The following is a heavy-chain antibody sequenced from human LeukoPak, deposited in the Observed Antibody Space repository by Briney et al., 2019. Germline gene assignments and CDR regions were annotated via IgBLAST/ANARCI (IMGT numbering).Heavy chain of an antibody. D-gene: IGHD6-19*01. J-gene: IGHJ4*02. CDR1: GFTYNNYG. CDR3: VKDVSTGWSFDS. V-gene: IGHV3-30*02. CDR2: ISYDGSDK. Sequence: GGSLRLSCAASGFTYNNYGMHWVRQAPGRGLEWVTFISYDGSDKSYADSVKGRFIISRDNSKKTLYLQMNSLTTDDTAVYYCVKDVSTGWSFDSWGQGTLVTVSS.